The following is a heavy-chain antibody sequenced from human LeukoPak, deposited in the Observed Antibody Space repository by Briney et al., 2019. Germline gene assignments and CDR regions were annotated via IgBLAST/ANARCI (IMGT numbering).Heavy chain of an antibody. CDR3: VRHGLQGCSAGRCFTSFYYYGPDV. CDR2: IFPGDSDI. V-gene: IGHV5-51*01. D-gene: IGHD2-15*01. Sequence: GESLKIPCKGSGYRFIDYWIGWVRQMPGKGLEWMGIIFPGDSDIKYSPSFQGQVTISADNSISTAYLQWSSLQASDTAMYYCVRHGLQGCSAGRCFTSFYYYGPDVWGQGSTVTVSS. CDR1: GYRFIDYW. J-gene: IGHJ6*02.